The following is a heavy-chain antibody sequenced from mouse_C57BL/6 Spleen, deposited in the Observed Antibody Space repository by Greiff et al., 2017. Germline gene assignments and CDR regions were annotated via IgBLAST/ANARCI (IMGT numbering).Heavy chain of an antibody. D-gene: IGHD1-1*02. Sequence: EVQLVESGGGLVKPGGSLKLSCAASGFTFSDYGMHWVRQAPEKGLEWVAYIISGSSTIYYADTVKGRFTISRDNAKNTLFLQMTSLRSEDTAMYYCARRGSYSYYYAMDYWGQGTSVTVSS. J-gene: IGHJ4*01. CDR3: ARRGSYSYYYAMDY. CDR1: GFTFSDYG. CDR2: IISGSSTI. V-gene: IGHV5-17*01.